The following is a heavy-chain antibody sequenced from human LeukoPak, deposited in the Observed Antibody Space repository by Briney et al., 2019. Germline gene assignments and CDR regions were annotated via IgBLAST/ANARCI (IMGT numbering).Heavy chain of an antibody. V-gene: IGHV4-39*01. D-gene: IGHD3-10*01. CDR1: GGSISSSHYY. CDR3: ARQISDYYYYYIDV. CDR2: IYYSGAT. J-gene: IGHJ6*03. Sequence: SETLSLTCTVSGGSISSSHYYWGWIRQTPGKGLEWIGTIYYSGATYYNPSLESRATISEDTSKNQFSLTLRSVTAADTAVYYCARQISDYYYYYIDVWGKGTTVTVSS.